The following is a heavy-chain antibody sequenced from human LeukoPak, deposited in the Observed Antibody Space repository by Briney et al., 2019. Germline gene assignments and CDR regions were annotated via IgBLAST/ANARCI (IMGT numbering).Heavy chain of an antibody. Sequence: SGGSLRLSCAASGFTFSDYYTSWIRQAPGKGLEWVSGISPSGGTTYYTDSVKGRFTISRDNSKHTVSLQMNSLRGEDTAVYYCAKLGTVTTRWGYFDLWGRGTLVTVSS. CDR3: AKLGTVTTRWGYFDL. CDR2: ISPSGGTT. J-gene: IGHJ2*01. CDR1: GFTFSDYY. D-gene: IGHD4-17*01. V-gene: IGHV3-23*01.